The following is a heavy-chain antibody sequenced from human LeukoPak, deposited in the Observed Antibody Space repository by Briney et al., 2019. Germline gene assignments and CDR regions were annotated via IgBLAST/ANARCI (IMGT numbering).Heavy chain of an antibody. CDR3: ARVDYYDSSGYYMASAFDI. CDR2: ISSSGSTI. D-gene: IGHD3-22*01. Sequence: SGGSLRLSCAASGFTFSDYYMSWIRQAPGKGLEWVSYISSSGSTIYYADSVKGRFTISRDNAKNSLYLQMNSLRAEDTAVYYCARVDYYDSSGYYMASAFDIWGQGTMVTVSS. CDR1: GFTFSDYY. J-gene: IGHJ3*02. V-gene: IGHV3-11*01.